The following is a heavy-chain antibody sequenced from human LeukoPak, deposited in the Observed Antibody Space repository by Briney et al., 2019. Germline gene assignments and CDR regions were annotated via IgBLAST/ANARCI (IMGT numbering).Heavy chain of an antibody. D-gene: IGHD5-18*01. CDR1: GFTFGDYA. J-gene: IGHJ4*02. CDR3: TRGPDLDTVLGRGLMFTVLFDF. V-gene: IGHV3-49*04. CDR2: IRSKAFGGTT. Sequence: PGRSLRLSCTASGFTFGDYAMSWVRQAPGKGLGWVGLIRSKAFGGTTEYAASVKGRFTISRDESKSIAYLQMNSMKTEDTAVYYCTRGPDLDTVLGRGLMFTVLFDFWGQGTLVTVSS.